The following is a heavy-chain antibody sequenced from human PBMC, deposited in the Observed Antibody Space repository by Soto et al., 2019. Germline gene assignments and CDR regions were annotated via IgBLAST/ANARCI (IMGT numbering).Heavy chain of an antibody. D-gene: IGHD6-6*01. V-gene: IGHV4-34*01. Sequence: SETLSLTCAVYGGSFSGYYWSWIRQPPGKGLEWIGEINHSGSTNYNPSLKSRVTISVDTSKNQFSLKMSSVTAADSAVYYCATLAARRLRPWFDPWGQGTLVTVSS. J-gene: IGHJ5*02. CDR3: ATLAARRLRPWFDP. CDR2: INHSGST. CDR1: GGSFSGYY.